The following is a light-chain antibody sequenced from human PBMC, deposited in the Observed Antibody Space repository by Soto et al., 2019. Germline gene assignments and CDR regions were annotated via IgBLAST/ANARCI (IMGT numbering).Light chain of an antibody. Sequence: DIQMTQSPSSLSASVGDRVTITCRASQSISSYLNWYQQKPGKAPKLLIYAASSLQSGVPSRFGGSGSGRDFTLTISSLQPEDFATYYCQQSYSTLLTFGGGTKVEIK. J-gene: IGKJ4*01. CDR3: QQSYSTLLT. CDR2: AAS. V-gene: IGKV1-39*01. CDR1: QSISSY.